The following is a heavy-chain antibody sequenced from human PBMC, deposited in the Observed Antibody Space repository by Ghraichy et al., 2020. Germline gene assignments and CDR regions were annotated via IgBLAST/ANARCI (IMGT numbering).Heavy chain of an antibody. Sequence: GESLNISCAASGFTVSSNYMSWVRQAPGKGLEWVSVIYSGGSTYYADSVKGRFTISRDNSKNTLYLQMNSLRAEVTAVYYCAREGGDCSSTSCHGGFDYWGQGTLVTVSS. CDR3: AREGGDCSSTSCHGGFDY. CDR1: GFTVSSNY. J-gene: IGHJ4*02. D-gene: IGHD2-2*01. V-gene: IGHV3-53*01. CDR2: IYSGGST.